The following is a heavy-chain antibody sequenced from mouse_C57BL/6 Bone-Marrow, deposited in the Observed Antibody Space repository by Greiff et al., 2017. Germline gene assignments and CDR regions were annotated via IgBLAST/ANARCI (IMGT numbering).Heavy chain of an antibody. CDR1: GFTFTDYY. Sequence: EVKLMESGGGLVQPGGSLSLSCAASGFTFTDYYMSWVRQPPGKALEWLGFIRNKANGYTTEYSASVKGPFTISRDNSQSILYLHMDALRAEAIATYYCARYLGSSGFDYWGQGTTLTVSS. V-gene: IGHV7-3*01. D-gene: IGHD3-1*01. CDR2: IRNKANGYTT. J-gene: IGHJ2*01. CDR3: ARYLGSSGFDY.